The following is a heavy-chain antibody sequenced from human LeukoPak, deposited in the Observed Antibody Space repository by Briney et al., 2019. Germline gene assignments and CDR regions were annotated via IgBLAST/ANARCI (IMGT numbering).Heavy chain of an antibody. CDR2: INPNSGGT. Sequence: ASVKVSCKASGYTFTGYYMHWVRQATGQGLEWMGWINPNSGGTNYAQKFQGRVTMTRDTSISTAYMELSRLRSDDTAVYYSARGYRYYYYYMDVWGKGTTVTVSS. CDR3: ARGYRYYYYYMDV. J-gene: IGHJ6*03. D-gene: IGHD1-14*01. CDR1: GYTFTGYY. V-gene: IGHV1-2*02.